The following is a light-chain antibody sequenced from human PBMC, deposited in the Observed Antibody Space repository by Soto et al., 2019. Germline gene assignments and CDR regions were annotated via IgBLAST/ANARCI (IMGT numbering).Light chain of an antibody. J-gene: IGKJ1*01. V-gene: IGKV3-15*01. CDR3: QQYNNWPET. CDR1: QSVSSN. CDR2: GAS. Sequence: EIVLTQSPATRSVSPGERATLSCRASQSVSSNLAWYPRKPGQAPRILIYGASTRATGIPARFRGSGAGTEFTLPISSLQSEDVAVYYCQQYNNWPETFGQGTKVDIK.